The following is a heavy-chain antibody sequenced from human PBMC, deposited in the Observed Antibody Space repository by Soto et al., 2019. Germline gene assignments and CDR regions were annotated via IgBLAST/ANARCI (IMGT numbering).Heavy chain of an antibody. CDR1: GYTFTSYD. CDR3: AREQQVRGFDP. Sequence: QVQLVQSGAEVKKPGASVKVSCKASGYTFTSYDINWVRQATGQGLEWMGWMNPNSGNTGYAQKAQXXVPTTKNTSLSTADMELSSLRSEDTAVYHSAREQQVRGFDPWGQGTLVTVSS. CDR2: MNPNSGNT. V-gene: IGHV1-8*01. D-gene: IGHD6-13*01. J-gene: IGHJ5*02.